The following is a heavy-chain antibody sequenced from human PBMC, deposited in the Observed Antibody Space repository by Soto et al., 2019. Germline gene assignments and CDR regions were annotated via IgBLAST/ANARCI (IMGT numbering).Heavy chain of an antibody. D-gene: IGHD2-2*01. J-gene: IGHJ4*02. CDR2: MNPNSGNT. CDR3: ARDEILVVVPAAMRTFDY. V-gene: IGHV1-8*01. Sequence: ASVKVSCKASGYTFTSYDINWVRQATGQGLEWMGWMNPNSGNTGYAQKFQGRVTMTRNTSISTAYMELSSLRSEDTAVYYCARDEILVVVPAAMRTFDYWGQGTLVTVSS. CDR1: GYTFTSYD.